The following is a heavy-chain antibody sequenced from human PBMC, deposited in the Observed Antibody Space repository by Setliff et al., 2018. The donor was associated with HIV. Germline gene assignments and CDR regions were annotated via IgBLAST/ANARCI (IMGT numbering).Heavy chain of an antibody. V-gene: IGHV1-46*01. D-gene: IGHD6-13*01. J-gene: IGHJ6*02. CDR1: AYTLTNYF. CDR2: INPSGGST. Sequence: ASVKVSCKAPAYTLTNYFMHWVRQAPGQGLEWMGLINPSGGSTTYAQKFQGRVTLTRDTSTSTVYMELSSLRSEDTAMYYCARELGAAGLSFYYGMDVWGQGTTVTVSS. CDR3: ARELGAAGLSFYYGMDV.